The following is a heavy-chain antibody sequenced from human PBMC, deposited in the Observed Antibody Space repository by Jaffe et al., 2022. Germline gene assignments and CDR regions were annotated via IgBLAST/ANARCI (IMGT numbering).Heavy chain of an antibody. CDR1: GFTFSSYE. CDR3: ARANKLGYCSGGSCYAY. CDR2: ISSSGSTI. D-gene: IGHD2-15*01. Sequence: EVQLVESGGGLVQPGGSLRLSCAASGFTFSSYEMNWVRQAPGKGLEWVSYISSSGSTIYYADSVKGRFTISRDNAKNSLYLQMNSLRAEDTAVYYCARANKLGYCSGGSCYAYWGQGTLVTVSS. J-gene: IGHJ4*02. V-gene: IGHV3-48*03.